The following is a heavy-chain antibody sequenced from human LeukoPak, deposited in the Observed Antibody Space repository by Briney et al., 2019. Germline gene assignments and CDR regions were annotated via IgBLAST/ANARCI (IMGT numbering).Heavy chain of an antibody. CDR2: IYYSGST. D-gene: IGHD1-26*01. J-gene: IGHJ4*02. CDR1: GGSISSGGYY. Sequence: PSQTLSLTCTVSGGSISSGGYYWSWIRQHPGKGLEWIGYIYYSGSTYYHPSLKSRVTISVDTSKNQFSLKLSSVTAADTAVYYCAREAMGAGIDYWGQGTLVTVSS. V-gene: IGHV4-31*03. CDR3: AREAMGAGIDY.